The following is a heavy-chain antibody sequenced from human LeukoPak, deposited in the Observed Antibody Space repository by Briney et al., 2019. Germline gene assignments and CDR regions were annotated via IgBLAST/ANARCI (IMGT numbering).Heavy chain of an antibody. V-gene: IGHV4-34*01. CDR3: ARAKNLRDSSGYYLAEYFQH. CDR1: GGSFSGYY. CDR2: INHSGST. Sequence: SETLSLTCAVYGGSFSGYYWSWIRQPPGKGLEWIGEINHSGSTNYNPSLRSRVTISVDTSKNQFSLKLSSVTAADRAVYYCARAKNLRDSSGYYLAEYFQHWGQGTLVTVSS. D-gene: IGHD3-22*01. J-gene: IGHJ1*01.